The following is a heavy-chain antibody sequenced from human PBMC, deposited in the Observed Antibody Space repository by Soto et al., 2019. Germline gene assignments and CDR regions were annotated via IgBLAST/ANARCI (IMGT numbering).Heavy chain of an antibody. Sequence: PSETLSLTCTVSGGSISSGGYYWSWIRQHPGKGLEWIGYIYYSGSTYYNPSLKSRVTISVDTSKDQFSLKLSSVTAADTAVYYCARDQLLWFGELLLPGSYGMDVWGQGTTVTVSS. CDR1: GGSISSGGYY. J-gene: IGHJ6*02. V-gene: IGHV4-31*03. CDR2: IYYSGST. D-gene: IGHD3-10*01. CDR3: ARDQLLWFGELLLPGSYGMDV.